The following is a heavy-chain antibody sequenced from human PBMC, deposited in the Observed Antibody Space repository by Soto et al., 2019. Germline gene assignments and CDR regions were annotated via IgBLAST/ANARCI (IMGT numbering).Heavy chain of an antibody. J-gene: IGHJ4*02. Sequence: QVQLMQSGLEVKRPGASVKVSCKTSGYTFTSYVISWVRQAPGHGLEWMGWISADNHNTNVAQNFQGRVTLTTDTSTTTVFMELRNLRSDDPAVYYCARESRNYDALGYWGQGTLVTVSS. CDR1: GYTFTSYV. CDR3: ARESRNYDALGY. CDR2: ISADNHNT. D-gene: IGHD3-22*01. V-gene: IGHV1-18*01.